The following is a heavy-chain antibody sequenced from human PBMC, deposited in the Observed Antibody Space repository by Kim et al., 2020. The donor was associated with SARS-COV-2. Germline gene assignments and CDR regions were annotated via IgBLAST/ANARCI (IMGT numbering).Heavy chain of an antibody. J-gene: IGHJ4*02. V-gene: IGHV3-11*06. Sequence: GRFTISRDNAKNSLYLQMNSLRAEDTAVYYCARDSYYDSSGYYILYYFDYWGQGTLVTVSS. D-gene: IGHD3-22*01. CDR3: ARDSYYDSSGYYILYYFDY.